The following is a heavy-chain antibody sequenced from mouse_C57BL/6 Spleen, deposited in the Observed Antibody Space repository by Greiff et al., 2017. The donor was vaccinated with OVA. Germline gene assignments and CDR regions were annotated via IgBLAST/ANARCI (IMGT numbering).Heavy chain of an antibody. CDR1: GYTFTSYW. CDR2: IHPNSGST. D-gene: IGHD6-1*01. J-gene: IGHJ2*01. CDR3: ARNLHGRDY. V-gene: IGHV1-64*01. Sequence: QVHVKQSGAELVKPGASVKLSCKASGYTFTSYWMHWVKQRPGQGLEWIGMIHPNSGSTNYNEKFKSKATLTVDKSSSTAYMQLSSLTSEDSAVYYCARNLHGRDYWGQGTTLTVSS.